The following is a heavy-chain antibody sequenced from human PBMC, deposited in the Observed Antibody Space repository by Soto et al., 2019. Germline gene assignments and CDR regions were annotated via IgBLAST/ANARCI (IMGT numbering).Heavy chain of an antibody. CDR3: ARSTSYYKYPDY. CDR1: GFTFDMYW. J-gene: IGHJ4*02. CDR2: IKPDGSDK. V-gene: IGHV3-7*01. Sequence: PGGSLRLSCAGSGFTFDMYWMTWVRQAPGKGLEWVANIKPDGSDKNYVDSVKGRFTISRDNAKNSLFLQLNSLRAEDTAVYYCARSTSYYKYPDYWGQGSLVT. D-gene: IGHD3-22*01.